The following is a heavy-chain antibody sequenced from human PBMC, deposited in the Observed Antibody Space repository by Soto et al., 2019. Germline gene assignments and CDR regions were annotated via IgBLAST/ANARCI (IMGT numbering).Heavy chain of an antibody. D-gene: IGHD2-15*01. CDR3: ARGSRLLPRGWFDP. V-gene: IGHV4-34*01. Sequence: QVQLQQWGAGLLKPSETLSLTCAVYGGSFSGYYWSWIRQPPGKGLEWIGEINHSGSTNYNPSLKSRVTTSVDTSKNQSSLMLSSVPAADTAVYYCARGSRLLPRGWFDPWGQGTLVTVSS. CDR1: GGSFSGYY. J-gene: IGHJ5*02. CDR2: INHSGST.